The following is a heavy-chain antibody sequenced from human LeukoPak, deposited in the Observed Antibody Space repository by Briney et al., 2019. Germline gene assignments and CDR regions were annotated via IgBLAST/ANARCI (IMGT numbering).Heavy chain of an antibody. D-gene: IGHD3/OR15-3a*01. CDR3: ARGDYYFDY. Sequence: GASVKVSCTASGYTFTNYGINWVRQAHGQGLEWMGWISAYNGNTNYAQNLQGRVTMTTDTSTSTAYMELRSLRSDDTAVYYCARGDYYFDYCGQGTLVTVSS. CDR2: ISAYNGNT. V-gene: IGHV1-18*01. J-gene: IGHJ4*02. CDR1: GYTFTNYG.